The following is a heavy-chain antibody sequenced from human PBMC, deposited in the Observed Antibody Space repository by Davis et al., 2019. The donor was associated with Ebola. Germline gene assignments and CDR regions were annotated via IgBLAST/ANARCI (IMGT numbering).Heavy chain of an antibody. CDR1: GFTFSSYA. Sequence: GESLKISCAASGFTFSSYAMHWVRQAPGKGLEWVAVISYDGSNKYYADSVKGRFTISRDNSKNTLYLQMNSLRAADTAVYYCARGSIAVAWGQGTLVTVSS. V-gene: IGHV3-30*04. D-gene: IGHD6-19*01. CDR3: ARGSIAVA. CDR2: ISYDGSNK. J-gene: IGHJ4*02.